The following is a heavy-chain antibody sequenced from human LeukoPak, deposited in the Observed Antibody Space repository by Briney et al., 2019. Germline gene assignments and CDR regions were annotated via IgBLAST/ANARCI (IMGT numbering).Heavy chain of an antibody. V-gene: IGHV1-8*01. Sequence: GASVKVSCKASGYTFTSYDFNWVRQATGQGLEWMRWMNPNSGNTGYAQKFQGRVTMTRDTSISTAYLELSSLRSDDTAVYYCARDYGGNSGWFDPWGQGTLVTVSS. J-gene: IGHJ5*02. CDR1: GYTFTSYD. CDR2: MNPNSGNT. D-gene: IGHD4-23*01. CDR3: ARDYGGNSGWFDP.